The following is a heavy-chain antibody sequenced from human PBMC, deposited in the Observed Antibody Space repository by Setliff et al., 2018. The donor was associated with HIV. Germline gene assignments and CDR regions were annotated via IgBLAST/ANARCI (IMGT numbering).Heavy chain of an antibody. CDR1: GFTFKDYA. Sequence: GGSLRLSCAVSGFTFKDYAMHWVRQAPGKGPEWVSAITQNAFRTSYADSVRGRFTISRDNSKNILYLQMNGLKADDTALYFCARGGFRYDFRSGYSDYWGLGTRVTVSS. J-gene: IGHJ4*01. D-gene: IGHD3-3*01. CDR3: ARGGFRYDFRSGYSDY. V-gene: IGHV3-20*04. CDR2: ITQNAFRT.